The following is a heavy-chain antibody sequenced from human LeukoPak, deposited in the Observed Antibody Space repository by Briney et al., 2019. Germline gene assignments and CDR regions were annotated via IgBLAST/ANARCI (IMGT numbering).Heavy chain of an antibody. V-gene: IGHV1-69*05. D-gene: IGHD3-22*01. CDR2: IIPIFGTA. J-gene: IGHJ2*01. CDR1: GGTFSSYA. Sequence: SVKVSCKASGGTFSSYAISWVRQAPGQGLEWMGGIIPIFGTANYAQKFQGRVTITTDESTSTAYMELSSLRSEDTAVYYCARGSICYDSSGYYYYWYFDLWGRGTLVTVSS. CDR3: ARGSICYDSSGYYYYWYFDL.